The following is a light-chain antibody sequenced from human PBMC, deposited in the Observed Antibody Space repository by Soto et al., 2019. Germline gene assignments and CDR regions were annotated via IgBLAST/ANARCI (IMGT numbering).Light chain of an antibody. CDR3: QQYNNWYT. J-gene: IGKJ2*01. CDR2: GAS. CDR1: RTVHSD. V-gene: IGKV3-15*01. Sequence: EIVMTQSPATVSVSPGDRVTLSCRASRTVHSDVAWYQHKPGQAPRLLIYGASFRATGMPARFSGSGFGTEFTLTISSLQSEDFAVYYCQQYNNWYTFGQGTKVDIK.